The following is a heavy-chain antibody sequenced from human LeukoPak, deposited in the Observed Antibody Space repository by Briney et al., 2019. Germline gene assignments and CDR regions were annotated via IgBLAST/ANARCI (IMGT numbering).Heavy chain of an antibody. CDR2: IYYSVRT. J-gene: IGHJ5*02. V-gene: IGHV4-59*01. CDR3: ARFAQGVFGWFDP. Sequence: SETLSFTCTVSGGSISSYYWSWIRQPPGKGLEWIGYIYYSVRTNYNPSLKSRVTISVDTSKNQFSLKLSSVTAADTAVYYCARFAQGVFGWFDPWGQGTLVTVSS. CDR1: GGSISSYY. D-gene: IGHD6-13*01.